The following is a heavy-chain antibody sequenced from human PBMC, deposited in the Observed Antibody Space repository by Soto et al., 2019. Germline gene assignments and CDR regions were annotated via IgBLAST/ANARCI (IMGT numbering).Heavy chain of an antibody. CDR1: GFTFNIYG. CDR2: ISGTGNSV. V-gene: IGHV3-23*04. J-gene: IGHJ4*01. CDR3: AKGKRLTSVTVKDCVDC. D-gene: IGHD4-17*01. Sequence: EVQLVESGGGLVQPGGSLRLSCAASGFTFNIYGMSWVRQAPGQGLEWVSAISGTGNSVYYGDSVKGRFTISRDNSKNTRYLQMITLRASDTAVYYCAKGKRLTSVTVKDCVDCWGHGTLVTVSS.